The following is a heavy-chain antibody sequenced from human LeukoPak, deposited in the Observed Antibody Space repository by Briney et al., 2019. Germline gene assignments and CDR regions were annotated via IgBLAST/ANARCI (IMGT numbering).Heavy chain of an antibody. D-gene: IGHD3-16*02. Sequence: PSETLSLTCAVCGGSSSGYYWSWIRQPPGKGLEWLGYIYYSGNTNYNPSLKSRVTISVDTSKNQFSLKLISVNAADTAVYYCAISSGDYVGGSYQSFDYWGQGTLVTVSS. CDR2: IYYSGNT. CDR3: AISSGDYVGGSYQSFDY. CDR1: GGSSSGYY. J-gene: IGHJ4*02. V-gene: IGHV4-59*08.